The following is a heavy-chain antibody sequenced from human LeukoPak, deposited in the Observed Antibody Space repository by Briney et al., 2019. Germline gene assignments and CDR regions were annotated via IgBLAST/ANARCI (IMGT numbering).Heavy chain of an antibody. CDR2: IYHSGST. CDR1: GYSISSGYY. D-gene: IGHD3-10*01. Sequence: SETLSLTCTVSGYSISSGYYWGWIRQPPGKGLEWIGSIYHSGSTYYTPSHKSRVTISVDTSKNQFSLKLSSVTAADTAVYYCAREGRGCYGSGSSYKYVWGNGTTVTVSS. V-gene: IGHV4-38-2*02. CDR3: AREGRGCYGSGSSYKYV. J-gene: IGHJ6*03.